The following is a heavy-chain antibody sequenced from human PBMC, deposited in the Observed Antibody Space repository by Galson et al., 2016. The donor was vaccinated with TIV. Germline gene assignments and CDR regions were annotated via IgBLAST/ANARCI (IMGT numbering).Heavy chain of an antibody. Sequence: SLRLSCAASGFTFNSYWMSWLRQAPGKGLEWVANIKEDGTEKYYVDYVKGRFTVSRDNAKNSLYLQMNSLCAEDTAVYYCAKENRGLAGSYWGQGTLVTVSS. V-gene: IGHV3-7*01. CDR3: AKENRGLAGSY. CDR1: GFTFNSYW. J-gene: IGHJ4*02. CDR2: IKEDGTEK. D-gene: IGHD6-19*01.